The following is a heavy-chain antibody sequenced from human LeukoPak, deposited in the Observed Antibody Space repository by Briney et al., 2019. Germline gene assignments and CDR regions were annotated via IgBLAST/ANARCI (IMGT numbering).Heavy chain of an antibody. CDR2: ISSCSTVM. J-gene: IGHJ4*02. D-gene: IGHD6-13*01. CDR3: ARDPLVLAHYFDY. CDR1: GFTFSSYS. Sequence: GGSLRLSCAASGFTFSSYSMNWVRQAPGKGLEWVSYISSCSTVMYYADSVKGRFTISRDNAKNSLYLQMNSLRDEDTAVYYCARDPLVLAHYFDYWGQGTLVTVSS. V-gene: IGHV3-48*02.